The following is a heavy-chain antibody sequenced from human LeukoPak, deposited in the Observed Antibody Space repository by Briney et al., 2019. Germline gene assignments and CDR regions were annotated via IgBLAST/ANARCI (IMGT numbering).Heavy chain of an antibody. CDR3: ARVPRGSYSFDY. D-gene: IGHD1-26*01. CDR2: ISSSSSYI. J-gene: IGHJ4*02. V-gene: IGHV3-21*01. CDR1: GFTFSSYS. Sequence: PGGSLRLSCAASGFTFSSYSTNWVRQAPGKGLEWVSSISSSSSYIYYADSVKGRFTISRDNAKNSLYLQMNSLRAEDTAVYYCARVPRGSYSFDYWGQGTLVTVSS.